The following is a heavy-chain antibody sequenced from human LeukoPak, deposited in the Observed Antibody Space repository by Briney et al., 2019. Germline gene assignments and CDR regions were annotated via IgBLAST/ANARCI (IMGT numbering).Heavy chain of an antibody. D-gene: IGHD6-13*01. CDR2: ISGSGGST. Sequence: TPRLSCAASGVAPSSYAMSSGPRAPRNRVGCVSAISGSGGSTYYAYSVKGRFIISRHNSKNTLYLHMNSLRAEDTAVYYCAKSSEWSSSWSTFDYWGQGTLVTVSS. CDR1: GVAPSSYA. J-gene: IGHJ4*02. CDR3: AKSSEWSSSWSTFDY. V-gene: IGHV3-23*01.